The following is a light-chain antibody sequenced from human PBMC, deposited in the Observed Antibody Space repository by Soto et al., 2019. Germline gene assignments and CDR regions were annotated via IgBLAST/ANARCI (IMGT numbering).Light chain of an antibody. Sequence: QSVLTQPPSVSGAPGQRVTISCTGSISNIGRGYDVHWYQQLPGSVPRLLLSGDSNRPSGVPDRFSGSRSGTSASLAITGLQAEDEGDYYCQTFDSSLTISWVFGGGIKVTVL. CDR2: GDS. CDR1: ISNIGRGYD. J-gene: IGLJ3*02. V-gene: IGLV1-40*01. CDR3: QTFDSSLTISWV.